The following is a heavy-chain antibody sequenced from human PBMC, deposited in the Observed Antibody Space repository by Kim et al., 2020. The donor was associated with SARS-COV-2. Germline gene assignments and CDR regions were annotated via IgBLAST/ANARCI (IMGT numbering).Heavy chain of an antibody. CDR1: GYTFTGYY. CDR2: INPNSGGT. J-gene: IGHJ5*02. V-gene: IGHV1-2*04. CDR3: ARGPLRRYFDWAADLNWFDP. Sequence: ASVKVSCKASGYTFTGYYMHWVRQAPGQGLEWMGWINPNSGGTNYAQKFQGWVTMTRDTSISTAYMELSRLRSDDTAVYYCARGPLRRYFDWAADLNWFDPWGQGTLVTVSS. D-gene: IGHD3-9*01.